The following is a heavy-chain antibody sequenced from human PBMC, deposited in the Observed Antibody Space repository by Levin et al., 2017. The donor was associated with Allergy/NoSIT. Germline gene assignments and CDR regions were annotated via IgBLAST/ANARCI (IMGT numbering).Heavy chain of an antibody. V-gene: IGHV3-74*01. CDR3: ARPPYSTSWGDDALDV. J-gene: IGHJ3*01. CDR1: GFIFSSYW. D-gene: IGHD6-13*01. CDR2: INTDETGT. Sequence: GGSLRLSCVASGFIFSSYWMYWVRQAPGKGLVWVSRINTDETGTGYADSVKGRFTISRDNARNTLYLQMNSLRVEDTAVYYCARPPYSTSWGDDALDVWGQGTMVIVSS.